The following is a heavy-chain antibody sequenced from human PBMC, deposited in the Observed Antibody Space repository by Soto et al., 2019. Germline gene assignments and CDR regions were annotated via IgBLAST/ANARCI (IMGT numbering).Heavy chain of an antibody. J-gene: IGHJ6*02. D-gene: IGHD3-3*01. Sequence: GASVKVSCKASGGTFSSYAISWVRQAPGQGLEWMGGIIPIFGTANYAQKFQGRVTITADESTSTAYMELSSLRSEDTAVYYCARGSAIFGVVITLYYYYGMDVWGQGTTVTVSS. V-gene: IGHV1-69*13. CDR1: GGTFSSYA. CDR2: IIPIFGTA. CDR3: ARGSAIFGVVITLYYYYGMDV.